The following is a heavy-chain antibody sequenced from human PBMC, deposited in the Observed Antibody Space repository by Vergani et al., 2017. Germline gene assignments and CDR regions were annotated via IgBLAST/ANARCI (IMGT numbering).Heavy chain of an antibody. D-gene: IGHD5-12*01. CDR1: GYTFTSYG. Sequence: QVQLVQSGAEVKKPGASVKVSCKASGYTFTSYGISWVRQAPGQGLEWMGWISAYNGNTNYAQKLQGRVTMTTDTSTSTAYMELRSLRSDDTAVYYCATSPTIIVATTDNDYWGQGTLVTVSS. CDR2: ISAYNGNT. CDR3: ATSPTIIVATTDNDY. J-gene: IGHJ4*02. V-gene: IGHV1-18*01.